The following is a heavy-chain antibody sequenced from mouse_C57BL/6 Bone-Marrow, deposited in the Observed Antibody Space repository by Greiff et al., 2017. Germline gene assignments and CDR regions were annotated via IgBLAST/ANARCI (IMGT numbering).Heavy chain of an antibody. D-gene: IGHD4-1*01. CDR3: ASLLGEDY. CDR1: GYTFTSYG. V-gene: IGHV1-58*01. CDR2: IYIGNGYT. J-gene: IGHJ2*01. Sequence: VQLQQSGAELVRPGSSVKMSCKTSGYTFTSYGINWVKQRPGQGLEWIGYIYIGNGYTAYNEKFKGKATLTSDTSSSTAYMQLSSLTSEDSAIYFCASLLGEDYWGQGTTLTGSS.